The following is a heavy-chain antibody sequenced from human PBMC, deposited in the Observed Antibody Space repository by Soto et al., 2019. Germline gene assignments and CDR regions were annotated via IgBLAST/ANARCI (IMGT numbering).Heavy chain of an antibody. V-gene: IGHV3-23*01. J-gene: IGHJ4*02. CDR1: GFTFSSYA. CDR2: ISGSGGTT. Sequence: EVQLLESGGGLVQPGGSLRLSCAASGFTFSSYAMSWVRQAPGKGLEWVSTISGSGGTTYYADSVTGRFTISRDNSKNTVYLQMNSLRAEDTAVYYCANRYGSSWYYFDYWGQGTLVTVSS. D-gene: IGHD6-13*01. CDR3: ANRYGSSWYYFDY.